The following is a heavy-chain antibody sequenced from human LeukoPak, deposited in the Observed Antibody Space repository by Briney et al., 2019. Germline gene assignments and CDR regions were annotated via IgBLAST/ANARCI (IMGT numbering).Heavy chain of an antibody. CDR3: ARDRVLVGALDY. Sequence: SETLSLTCTVSGDSISSTNYYWGWIRQPPGKGLEWIGSIYSGSTYYNPSLKSRVTISVDTSKNQFSLKLSSVTAADTAVYYCARDRVLVGALDYWGQGTLVTVSS. J-gene: IGHJ4*02. D-gene: IGHD1-26*01. CDR2: IYSGST. CDR1: GDSISSTNYY. V-gene: IGHV4-39*07.